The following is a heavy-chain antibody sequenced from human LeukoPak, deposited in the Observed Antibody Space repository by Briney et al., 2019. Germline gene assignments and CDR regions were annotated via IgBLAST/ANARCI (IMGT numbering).Heavy chain of an antibody. CDR2: INHSGST. CDR3: ARGGIVGATTFDY. D-gene: IGHD1-26*01. CDR1: GGSFSGYY. Sequence: SETLSLTCAVYGGSFSGYYWSWIRQPPGKGLEWIGEINHSGSTNYNPSLKSRVTISVDTSKNQFSLKLSSVTAADTAVYYCARGGIVGATTFDYRGQGTLVTVSS. J-gene: IGHJ4*02. V-gene: IGHV4-34*01.